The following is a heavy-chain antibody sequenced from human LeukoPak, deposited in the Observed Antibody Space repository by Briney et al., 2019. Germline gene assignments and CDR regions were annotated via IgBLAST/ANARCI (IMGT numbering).Heavy chain of an antibody. V-gene: IGHV4-59*01. CDR2: IYYSGST. D-gene: IGHD6-6*01. Sequence: PSETLSLTCTVSGGSISSYYWSWIRQPPGKGLEWIGYIYYSGSTNYNPSLKSRVTISVDTSKNQFSLKLSSVTAADTAVYYCARGEARRRPFDYWGQGTLVTVS. CDR1: GGSISSYY. CDR3: ARGEARRRPFDY. J-gene: IGHJ4*02.